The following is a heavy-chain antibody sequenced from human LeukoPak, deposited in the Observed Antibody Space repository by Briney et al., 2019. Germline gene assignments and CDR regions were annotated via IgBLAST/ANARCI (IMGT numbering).Heavy chain of an antibody. Sequence: GGSLRLSCAASGFTFSSYGMHWVRQAPGKGLEWVAVIWYDGSNKYYADSVKGRFTISRDNSKSTLYLQMNSLRAEDTAVYYCARVSGVVVVAATEGPLDYWGQGTLVTVSS. V-gene: IGHV3-33*01. D-gene: IGHD2-15*01. CDR3: ARVSGVVVVAATEGPLDY. CDR1: GFTFSSYG. CDR2: IWYDGSNK. J-gene: IGHJ4*02.